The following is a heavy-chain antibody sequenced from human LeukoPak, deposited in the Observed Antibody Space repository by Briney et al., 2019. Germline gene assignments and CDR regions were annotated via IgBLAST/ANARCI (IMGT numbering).Heavy chain of an antibody. D-gene: IGHD3-22*01. Sequence: SETLSLTCTVSGGSISSYYWSWIRQPPGKGLEWIGNIYYSGSTNYNPSLKGRVTISVDTSKNQFSLKLSSVTAADTAVCYCTRGSIAYYYMDVWGKGTTVTISS. J-gene: IGHJ6*03. CDR1: GGSISSYY. CDR3: TRGSIAYYYMDV. V-gene: IGHV4-59*01. CDR2: IYYSGST.